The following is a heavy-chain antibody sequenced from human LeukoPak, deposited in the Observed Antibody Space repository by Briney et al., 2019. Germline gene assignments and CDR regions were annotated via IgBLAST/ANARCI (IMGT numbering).Heavy chain of an antibody. CDR2: TYYRSKWYN. CDR1: RDSVSSNSAA. Sequence: SQTLSLTCAISRDSVSSNSAAWRWIRQSPSRDLEWLGRTYYRSKWYNEYAVSVKSRITINSDTSKNQFSLQVNSVTPEDTAVYYCARDWRSTGDAFDIWGQGTMVTVSS. CDR3: ARDWRSTGDAFDI. D-gene: IGHD1-1*01. V-gene: IGHV6-1*01. J-gene: IGHJ3*02.